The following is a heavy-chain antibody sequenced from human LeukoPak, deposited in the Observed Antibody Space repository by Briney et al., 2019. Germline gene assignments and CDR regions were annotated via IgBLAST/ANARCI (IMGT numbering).Heavy chain of an antibody. CDR2: INHSGST. D-gene: IGHD3-10*01. Sequence: SPSETLSLTCAVYGGSFSGYYWSWIRQPPGKGLEWIGEINHSGSTNYNPSLKSRVTISVDTSKNQFSLKLSSVTAADTAVYYCARGGGITMVRGVNPPFDYWGQGTLVTVSS. V-gene: IGHV4-34*01. CDR3: ARGGGITMVRGVNPPFDY. CDR1: GGSFSGYY. J-gene: IGHJ4*02.